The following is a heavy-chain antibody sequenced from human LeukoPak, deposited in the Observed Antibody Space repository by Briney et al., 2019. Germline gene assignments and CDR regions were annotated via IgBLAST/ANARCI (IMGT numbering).Heavy chain of an antibody. D-gene: IGHD5-18*01. V-gene: IGHV3-23*01. CDR3: AKEVHGYSYGEFDY. J-gene: IGHJ4*02. CDR1: GFTFSSYA. Sequence: PGGSLRLSCAASGFTFSSYAMSWVRQAPGKGLEGVSALSGSGGSTYYADSVKGRFTISRDNSKNTLYLQMNSLRAEDTAVYYCAKEVHGYSYGEFDYWGQGTLVTVSS. CDR2: LSGSGGST.